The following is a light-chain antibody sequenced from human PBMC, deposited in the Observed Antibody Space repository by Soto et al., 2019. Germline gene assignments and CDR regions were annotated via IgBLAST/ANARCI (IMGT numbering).Light chain of an antibody. CDR3: QAWDSSTHVV. V-gene: IGLV3-1*01. Sequence: SYELTQPPSVSVSPGQTASITCSGDKLGDKYACWSQQKPGQSPVLVIYQDSKRPSGITERFSGSTAGNTATLTISGTQAMDEADCYCQAWDSSTHVVFGGGTKLTVL. CDR2: QDS. CDR1: KLGDKY. J-gene: IGLJ2*01.